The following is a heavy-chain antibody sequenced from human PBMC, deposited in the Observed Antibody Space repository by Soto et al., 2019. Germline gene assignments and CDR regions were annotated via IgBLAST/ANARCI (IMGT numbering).Heavy chain of an antibody. D-gene: IGHD2-15*01. Sequence: GGSLRLSCSASGFTLRSYAMSWVRQAPGKGLEWVSGISGSGGSTYYADAVQGRFTISRDNSKNILYLQMNSLRAEDTAVYYCAKDYEEVVVAAGFDPWGQGTLVTV. J-gene: IGHJ5*02. CDR3: AKDYEEVVVAAGFDP. CDR2: ISGSGGST. CDR1: GFTLRSYA. V-gene: IGHV3-23*01.